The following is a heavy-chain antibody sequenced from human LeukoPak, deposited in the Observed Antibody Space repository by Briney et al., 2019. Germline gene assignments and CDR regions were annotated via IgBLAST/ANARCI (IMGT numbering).Heavy chain of an antibody. V-gene: IGHV4-39*01. Sequence: PSETLSLTCTVSGGSIISNTYCWGWIRQPPGKGLEWIGSFCYSGSTYSNPSLKSRVTISVDTSKYQFSLKLSSVTAADTAVYYCARLFPLMVRGVSDAFDIWGQGTMVTVSS. CDR3: ARLFPLMVRGVSDAFDI. D-gene: IGHD3-10*01. CDR1: GGSIISNTYC. CDR2: FCYSGST. J-gene: IGHJ3*02.